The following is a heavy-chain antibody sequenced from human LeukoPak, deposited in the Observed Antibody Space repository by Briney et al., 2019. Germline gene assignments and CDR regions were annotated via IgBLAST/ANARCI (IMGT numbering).Heavy chain of an antibody. CDR3: AREGSFRGRFFDY. CDR1: GYTFTNYA. CDR2: INAGNGNT. Sequence: GASVKVSCKASGYTFTNYAIHWVRQAPGQRLECMGWINAGNGNTEYSQKSQRRVTITRDTSATTAYMELSSLISEDTAVCYCAREGSFRGRFFDYWGQGTLVTVSS. D-gene: IGHD3-10*01. J-gene: IGHJ4*02. V-gene: IGHV1-3*01.